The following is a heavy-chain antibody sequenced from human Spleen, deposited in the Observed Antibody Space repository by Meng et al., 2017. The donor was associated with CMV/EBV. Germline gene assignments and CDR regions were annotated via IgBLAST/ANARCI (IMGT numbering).Heavy chain of an antibody. Sequence: GESLKISCAASGFTFSSYSMNWVRQAPGKGLEWVSLISRDGGSTAHANSMKGRFTISRDNSKNSLYLQMNSLRPEDTALYYCVKDLLSSSPHWGQGTLVTVSS. J-gene: IGHJ4*02. CDR2: ISRDGGST. CDR1: GFTFSSYS. D-gene: IGHD6-6*01. CDR3: VKDLLSSSPH. V-gene: IGHV3-43D*03.